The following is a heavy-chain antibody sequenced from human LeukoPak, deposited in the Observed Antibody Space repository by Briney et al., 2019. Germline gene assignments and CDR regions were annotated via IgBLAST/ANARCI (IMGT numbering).Heavy chain of an antibody. Sequence: GGSLRLSCAASGFTFSSHGMHWVRQAPGKGLEWVAAIWYDGSNKYYADSVKGRFSISRDDSKNTLYLQMNSLRAEDTAVYYCARDEEFPGTNNWFDPWGQGTLVTVSS. D-gene: IGHD3-10*01. V-gene: IGHV3-33*01. CDR3: ARDEEFPGTNNWFDP. CDR1: GFTFSSHG. CDR2: IWYDGSNK. J-gene: IGHJ5*02.